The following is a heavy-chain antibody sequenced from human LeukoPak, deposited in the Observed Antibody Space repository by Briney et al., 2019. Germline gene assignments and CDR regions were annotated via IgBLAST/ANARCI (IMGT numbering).Heavy chain of an antibody. CDR1: GGTFSSYA. D-gene: IGHD2-2*01. CDR2: IIPIFGTA. Sequence: ASVKVSCKASGGTFSSYANGWVRQAPGQGLEWMGRIIPIFGTANYAQKFQGRVTITADKSTSTAYMELSSLRSEDTAVYYCASLGYGSSTSCYVFDFWGQGTLVTVSS. V-gene: IGHV1-69*06. J-gene: IGHJ4*02. CDR3: ASLGYGSSTSCYVFDF.